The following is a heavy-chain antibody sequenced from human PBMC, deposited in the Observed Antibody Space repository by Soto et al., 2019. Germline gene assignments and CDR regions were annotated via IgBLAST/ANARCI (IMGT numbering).Heavy chain of an antibody. Sequence: ASVKVSCKAPGYTFTSYGISWVRQAPGQGLDWMGWISAYNGNTKYAQDLQGRVTMTTDTSTSTAYMELRSLRSDDTAVYYCARFSGGSYNTYYFYYGMDVWGQGTTVTVS. CDR2: ISAYNGNT. CDR3: ARFSGGSYNTYYFYYGMDV. CDR1: GYTFTSYG. V-gene: IGHV1-18*01. J-gene: IGHJ6*02. D-gene: IGHD2-15*01.